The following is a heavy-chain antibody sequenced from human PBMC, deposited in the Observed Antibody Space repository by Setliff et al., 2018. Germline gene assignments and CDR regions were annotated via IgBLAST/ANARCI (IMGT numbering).Heavy chain of an antibody. Sequence: GGSLRLSCAASGFTFDDYAMHWVRQTPGKGLEWVSGISWNGGNMDYADSVKGRFTISRDNAKNSLYLQMNSLRAADTALYYCARSDGGSSGLDYWGQGTLVTVSS. CDR1: GFTFDDYA. CDR3: ARSDGGSSGLDY. J-gene: IGHJ4*02. V-gene: IGHV3-9*01. CDR2: ISWNGGNM. D-gene: IGHD2-15*01.